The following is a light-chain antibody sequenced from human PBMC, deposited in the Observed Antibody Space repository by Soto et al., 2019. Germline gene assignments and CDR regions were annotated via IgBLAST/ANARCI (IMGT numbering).Light chain of an antibody. J-gene: IGLJ1*01. CDR3: QSYDNSLSVYV. Sequence: QTVVTQESSFSVSPGGTVTITCGLISGSVSTAHNPNWYQQTPGQAPRTLIYSTSTRSSGVPDRFSGSILGNKAALTITGAQADDESDYYCQSYDNSLSVYVFGTGTKLTVL. V-gene: IGLV8-61*01. CDR1: SGSVSTAHN. CDR2: STS.